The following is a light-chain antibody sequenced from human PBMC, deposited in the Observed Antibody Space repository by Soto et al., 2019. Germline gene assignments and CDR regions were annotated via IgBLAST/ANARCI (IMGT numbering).Light chain of an antibody. V-gene: IGKV3-20*01. CDR3: QQYGSSPLFT. J-gene: IGKJ3*01. Sequence: EIVLTQSPGTLSLSPGERATLSCRASQSVSSRYLAWYQQKPGQAPRLLIYGASSRATGIPDRFSGSGSGTAFTLTISSREPDDVVVYYCQQYGSSPLFTFGPGTKVDIK. CDR2: GAS. CDR1: QSVSSRY.